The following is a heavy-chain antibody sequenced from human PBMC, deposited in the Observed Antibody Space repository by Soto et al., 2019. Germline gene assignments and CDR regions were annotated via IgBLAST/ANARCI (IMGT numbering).Heavy chain of an antibody. D-gene: IGHD5-18*01. CDR2: IWYDGSNK. J-gene: IGHJ6*02. CDR1: GFTFSSYG. CDR3: ARDRVETRYYYYGMDV. Sequence: PGGSLRLSCAASGFTFSSYGMHWVRQAPGKGLEWVAVIWYDGSNKYYADSMKGRFTISRDNSKNTLYLQMNSLRAEDTAVYYCARDRVETRYYYYGMDVWGQGTTVTVSS. V-gene: IGHV3-33*01.